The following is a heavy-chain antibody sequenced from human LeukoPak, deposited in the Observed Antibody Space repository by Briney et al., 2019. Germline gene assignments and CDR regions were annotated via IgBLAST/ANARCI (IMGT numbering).Heavy chain of an antibody. Sequence: SETLSLTCAVYGGSFSGYYGSWVREPPGKGLEWIGEINHSGSTNYNPSLKSRVTISVATYKNQFTLTLSSVTAADTAVYYCARELSYCSSTSCYTGYYYYMDVWGKGTTVTVSS. D-gene: IGHD2-2*02. J-gene: IGHJ6*03. CDR3: ARELSYCSSTSCYTGYYYYMDV. CDR2: INHSGST. CDR1: GGSFSGYY. V-gene: IGHV4-34*01.